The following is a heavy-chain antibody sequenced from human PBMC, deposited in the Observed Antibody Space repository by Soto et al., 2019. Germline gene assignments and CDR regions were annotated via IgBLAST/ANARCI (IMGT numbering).Heavy chain of an antibody. V-gene: IGHV3-66*04. CDR2: IHTGGTT. J-gene: IGHJ4*02. CDR1: GFTVSSNY. CDR3: TIPGTTPTSD. D-gene: IGHD1-7*01. Sequence: EVRLVESGGGLVQPGGSLRLSCAASGFTVSSNYMNWVRQAPGKGLEWVSVIHTGGTTYYADSVKARFIMSRDNSKSTVYLQMNSLRVEDTAMYYCTIPGTTPTSDWGQGTLVTVSS.